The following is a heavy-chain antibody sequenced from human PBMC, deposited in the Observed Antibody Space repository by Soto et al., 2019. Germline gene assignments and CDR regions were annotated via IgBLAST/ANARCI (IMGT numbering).Heavy chain of an antibody. CDR2: INHSGST. J-gene: IGHJ6*02. V-gene: IGHV4-34*01. D-gene: IGHD1-26*01. Sequence: SETLSLTCAVYGGSFSGYYWSWIRQPPGKGLEWIGEINHSGSTNYNPSLKSRVTISVDTSKNQFSLKLSSVTAADTAVYYCARGTWELQGYYYGMDVWGQGTTVTVSS. CDR1: GGSFSGYY. CDR3: ARGTWELQGYYYGMDV.